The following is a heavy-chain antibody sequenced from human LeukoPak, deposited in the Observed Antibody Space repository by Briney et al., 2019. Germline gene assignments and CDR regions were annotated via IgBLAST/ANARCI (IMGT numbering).Heavy chain of an antibody. J-gene: IGHJ4*02. D-gene: IGHD1-26*01. CDR1: GFTFSSYW. CDR2: IKPDGSDK. CDR3: ARGGAFPDY. V-gene: IGHV3-7*05. Sequence: GGSLRLSCAASGFTFSSYWMSWVRQAPGEGLEWVANIKPDGSDKSYMGSVKGRFTISRDNAKDSLYLQMNSLRAEDTAVYYCARGGAFPDYWGQGTLVTVSS.